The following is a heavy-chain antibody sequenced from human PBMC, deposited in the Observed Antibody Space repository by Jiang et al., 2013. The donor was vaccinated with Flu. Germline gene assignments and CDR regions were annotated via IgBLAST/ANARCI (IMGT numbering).Heavy chain of an antibody. CDR1: GGSISSYY. V-gene: IGHV4-59*01. Sequence: GPGLVKPSETLSLTCTVSGGSISSYYWSWIRQPPGKGLEWIGYIYYSGSTNYNPSLKSRVTISVDTSKNQFSLKLSSVTAADTAVYYCASLHQEGIAAAGRRSPNDYWGQGTLVTVSS. J-gene: IGHJ4*02. D-gene: IGHD6-13*01. CDR3: ASLHQEGIAAAGRRSPNDY. CDR2: IYYSGST.